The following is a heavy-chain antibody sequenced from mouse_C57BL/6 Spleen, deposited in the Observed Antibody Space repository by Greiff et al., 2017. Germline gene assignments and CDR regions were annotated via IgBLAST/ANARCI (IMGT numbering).Heavy chain of an antibody. J-gene: IGHJ4*01. V-gene: IGHV1-82*01. Sequence: QVQLQQSGPELVKPGASVKISCKASGYAFSSSWLNWVKQRPGKGLEWIGRIYPGDGDTNYNGKFKGKATLTADKSSSTAYMQLSSLTSEDSAVYVCARIETAQATSLYYAMDYWGQGTSVTVSS. D-gene: IGHD3-2*02. CDR2: IYPGDGDT. CDR1: GYAFSSSW. CDR3: ARIETAQATSLYYAMDY.